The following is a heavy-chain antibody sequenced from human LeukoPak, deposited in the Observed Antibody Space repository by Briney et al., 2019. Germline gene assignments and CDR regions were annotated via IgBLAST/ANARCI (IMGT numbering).Heavy chain of an antibody. D-gene: IGHD3-3*01. Sequence: GGSLRLSCAASGFTFSSYAMSWVRQAPGKGLEWVSAISGSGGSTYYADSVKGRFTISRDNSKNTLYLQMNSLRAEDTAVYYCAKVGYYDFWSGSSDAFDIWGQGTMVTVSS. CDR2: ISGSGGST. CDR3: AKVGYYDFWSGSSDAFDI. J-gene: IGHJ3*02. V-gene: IGHV3-23*01. CDR1: GFTFSSYA.